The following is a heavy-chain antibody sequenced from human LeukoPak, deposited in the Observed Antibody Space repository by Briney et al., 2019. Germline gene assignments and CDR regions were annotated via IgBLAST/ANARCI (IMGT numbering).Heavy chain of an antibody. J-gene: IGHJ4*02. CDR2: ISWNSGSI. CDR1: GFTFDDYA. V-gene: IGHV3-9*01. D-gene: IGHD6-19*01. Sequence: TGGSLRLSCAASGFTFDDYAMHWVRRAPGKGLEWVSGISWNSGSIGYADSVKGRFTISRDNAKNSLYLQMNSLRAEDTAVYYCAKDISPIAVAGYFDYWGQGTLVTVSS. CDR3: AKDISPIAVAGYFDY.